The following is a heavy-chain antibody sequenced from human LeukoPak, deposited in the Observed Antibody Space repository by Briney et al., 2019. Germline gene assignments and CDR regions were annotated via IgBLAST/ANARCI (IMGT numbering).Heavy chain of an antibody. CDR2: IYSDGST. V-gene: IGHV3-66*01. CDR1: GFIVSANY. Sequence: GGSLRLSCAGSGFIVSANYLSWVRQAPGKGLEWLSVIYSDGSTYYADSVKGRFTISRDNSKNTLFLQMNSLRVEDTAIYYCARESTVVTPGVFEHWGQGTLVTVSS. CDR3: ARESTVVTPGVFEH. D-gene: IGHD4-23*01. J-gene: IGHJ4*02.